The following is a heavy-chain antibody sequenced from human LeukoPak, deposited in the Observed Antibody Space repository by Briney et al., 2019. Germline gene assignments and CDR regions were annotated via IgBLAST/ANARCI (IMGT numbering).Heavy chain of an antibody. CDR1: GFTFSSYG. CDR3: AKSLSGVTTLDY. V-gene: IGHV3-30*18. CDR2: ISYDGSNK. D-gene: IGHD3-22*01. J-gene: IGHJ4*02. Sequence: GRSLRLSCAASGFTFSSYGMHWVRQAPGKGLEWVAVISYDGSNKYYADSVKGRFTISRDNSKNTLYLQMNSLRAEDTAVYYCAKSLSGVTTLDYWAREPWSPSPQ.